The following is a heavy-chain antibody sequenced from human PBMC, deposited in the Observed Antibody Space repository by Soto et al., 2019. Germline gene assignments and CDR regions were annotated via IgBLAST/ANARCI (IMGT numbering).Heavy chain of an antibody. J-gene: IGHJ5*02. D-gene: IGHD2-15*01. CDR1: GGSISSGGYY. CDR2: IYYSGST. CDR3: ARDAGSPGWFDP. V-gene: IGHV4-31*03. Sequence: QVHLQESGPGLVKPSQTLSLTCTVSGGSISSGGYYWCWIRQHPGKGLEWIGYIYYSGSTYYNPSLKSRITISVDTSKNQFSLKLSSVTAADTAVYYCARDAGSPGWFDPWGQGTLVTVSS.